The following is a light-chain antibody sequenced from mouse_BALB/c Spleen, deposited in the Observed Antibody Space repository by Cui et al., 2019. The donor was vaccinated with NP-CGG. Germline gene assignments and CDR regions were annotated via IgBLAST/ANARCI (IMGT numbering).Light chain of an antibody. V-gene: IGLV1*01. Sequence: QAVVTQESALTTSPGETVTRTCRSSTGAVTTSNYANWVQEKPDHLFTGLIGGTNNRPPGVPARFSGSLIGGKAALTITGAQTEDEAIYFCALWYSNHWVFGGGTKLTVL. CDR2: GTN. J-gene: IGLJ1*01. CDR3: ALWYSNHWV. CDR1: TGAVTTSNY.